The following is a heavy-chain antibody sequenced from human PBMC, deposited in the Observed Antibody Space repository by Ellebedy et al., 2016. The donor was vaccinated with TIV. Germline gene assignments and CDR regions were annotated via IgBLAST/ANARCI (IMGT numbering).Heavy chain of an antibody. V-gene: IGHV3-21*06. CDR1: GFTFSFYS. D-gene: IGHD4-17*01. Sequence: GESLKISCAASGFTFSFYSMNWVRPAPGKGLEWVSFITSSCSFIYYSDSVEGRFTISRDNSTNTLSLQMNSLRADDTAVYYCAKDMEDYGDYFIFDHWGQGTPVTVSS. CDR2: ITSSCSFI. CDR3: AKDMEDYGDYFIFDH. J-gene: IGHJ1*01.